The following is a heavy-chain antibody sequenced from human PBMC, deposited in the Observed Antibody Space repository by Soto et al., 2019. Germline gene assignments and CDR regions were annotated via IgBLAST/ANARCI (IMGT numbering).Heavy chain of an antibody. J-gene: IGHJ4*02. D-gene: IGHD3-16*01. CDR2: IIPIFGTA. CDR3: ARDGGWLQSRNYFDY. CDR1: GGSFKNYA. V-gene: IGHV1-69*13. Sequence: SVKVSCKASGGSFKNYAITWVRQAPGQGLEWVGGIIPIFGTANYAQGFQGRLTITADESTSSAYMELSSLRSEDTAVYYCARDGGWLQSRNYFDYWGQGTLVTVSS.